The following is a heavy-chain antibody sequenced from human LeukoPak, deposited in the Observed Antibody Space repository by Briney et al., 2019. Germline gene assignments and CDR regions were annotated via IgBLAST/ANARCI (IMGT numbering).Heavy chain of an antibody. V-gene: IGHV1-8*03. CDR2: MNPNSGNT. J-gene: IGHJ4*02. CDR3: ARDRGKYSYGPFDY. D-gene: IGHD5-18*01. Sequence: ASVKVSCKASGYTFTSYDINWVRQATGQGLEWMGWMNPNSGNTGYAQKFQGRVTITRNTSISTAYMELSSLRAEDTALYYCARDRGKYSYGPFDYWGQGTLVTVSS. CDR1: GYTFTSYD.